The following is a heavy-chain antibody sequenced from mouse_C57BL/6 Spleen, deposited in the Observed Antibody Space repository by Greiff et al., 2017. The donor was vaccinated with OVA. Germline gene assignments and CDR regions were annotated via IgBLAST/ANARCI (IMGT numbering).Heavy chain of an antibody. Sequence: VQLQQSGAELVRPGTSVKVSCKASGYAFTNYLIEWVKQRPGQGLEWIGVINPGSGGTNYNEKFKGKATLTADKSSSTAYMQLSSLTSEDSAVYFCARKGQLRAWFAYWGQGTLVTVSA. J-gene: IGHJ3*01. D-gene: IGHD3-2*02. CDR3: ARKGQLRAWFAY. V-gene: IGHV1-54*01. CDR2: INPGSGGT. CDR1: GYAFTNYL.